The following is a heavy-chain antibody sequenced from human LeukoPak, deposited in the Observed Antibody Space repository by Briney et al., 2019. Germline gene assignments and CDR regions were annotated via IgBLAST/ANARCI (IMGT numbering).Heavy chain of an antibody. CDR3: ARDWYCSSSICYTDRNWFDP. Sequence: GGSLRLSCAASGFTFSDYYMSWIRQAPGKGLEWVSCISTTSSYTDYADSVRGRFTISRDNANNLLYLQMNSLRPEDTAVYYCARDWYCSSSICYTDRNWFDPWGQGTLVTVSS. J-gene: IGHJ5*02. D-gene: IGHD2-2*02. CDR2: ISTTSSYT. CDR1: GFTFSDYY. V-gene: IGHV3-11*05.